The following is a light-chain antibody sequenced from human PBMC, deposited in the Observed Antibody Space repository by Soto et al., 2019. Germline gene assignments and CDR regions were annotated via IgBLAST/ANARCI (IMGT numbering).Light chain of an antibody. V-gene: IGKV1-27*01. CDR3: QNFDSDPIT. Sequence: DKQMTQSPSSLSAYVGDRVTIACQASQDISNYLAWYQQKPGKVPKVLIYAASTLQPGVPSRFSGSGSGTDFTLTINSLHPDDIATYFCQNFDSDPITFGQGTRLEIK. CDR2: AAS. CDR1: QDISNY. J-gene: IGKJ5*01.